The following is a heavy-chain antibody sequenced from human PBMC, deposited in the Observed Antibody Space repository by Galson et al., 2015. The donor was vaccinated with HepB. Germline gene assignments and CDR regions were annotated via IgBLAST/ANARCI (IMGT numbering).Heavy chain of an antibody. CDR3: ARTGYXRNXEN. Sequence: PALVKPTQTLTLTCTFSGFSLSTTGVGVGWIRQPPGKALEWLALIYWDDDKRFNASLKSRLTIIKNTSRNQVVLTMTNMDSVDTATYYCARTGYXRNXENWXXXTLVTXS. CDR1: GFSLSTTGVG. J-gene: IGHJ4*01. D-gene: IGHD6-13*01. V-gene: IGHV2-5*02. CDR2: IYWDDDK.